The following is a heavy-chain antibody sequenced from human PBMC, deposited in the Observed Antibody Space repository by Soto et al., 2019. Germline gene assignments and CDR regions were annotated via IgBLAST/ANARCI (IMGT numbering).Heavy chain of an antibody. V-gene: IGHV1-3*01. Sequence: ASVKVSCKASGYTFTSYAIHWVRQAPGPRLERMGWINAGNGNTQYSQKFQGRVTITSYTSASIAYMEVSSLSSEDTVLYFCVIEQSGEIMTMTDAFDIWGQGTMVTVSS. D-gene: IGHD3-16*01. CDR1: GYTFTSYA. CDR2: INAGNGNT. J-gene: IGHJ3*02. CDR3: VIEQSGEIMTMTDAFDI.